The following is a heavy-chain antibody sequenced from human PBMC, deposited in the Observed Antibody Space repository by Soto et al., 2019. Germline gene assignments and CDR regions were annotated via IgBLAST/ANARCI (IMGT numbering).Heavy chain of an antibody. V-gene: IGHV4-34*01. Sequence: SETLSLTCAVYGGSFSGYYWSWIRQPPGKGLEWIGEINHSGSTNYNPSLKSRVTISVDTSKNQFSLKLSSVTAADTAVYYCARGRRLSSPARLGGRFDPWGQGTLVTVSS. J-gene: IGHJ5*02. CDR2: INHSGST. CDR3: ARGRRLSSPARLGGRFDP. D-gene: IGHD6-13*01. CDR1: GGSFSGYY.